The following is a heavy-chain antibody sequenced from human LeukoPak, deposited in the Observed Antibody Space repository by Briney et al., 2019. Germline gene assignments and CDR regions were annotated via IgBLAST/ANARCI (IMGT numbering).Heavy chain of an antibody. D-gene: IGHD2-21*01. Sequence: GGSLRLSCAASGFTFSSYWMHWVRQAPGKGLEWVSAISGSGGGTYYADSVKGRFTISRDNSWNTLYLQMSSLRAEDTAIYYCAKDQVISGSEASDIWGQGTMVTVSS. CDR1: GFTFSSYW. CDR3: AKDQVISGSEASDI. V-gene: IGHV3-23*01. J-gene: IGHJ3*02. CDR2: ISGSGGGT.